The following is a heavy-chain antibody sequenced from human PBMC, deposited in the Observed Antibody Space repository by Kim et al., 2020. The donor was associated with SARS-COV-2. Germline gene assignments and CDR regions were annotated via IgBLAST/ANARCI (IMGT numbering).Heavy chain of an antibody. CDR1: GGSISSYS. J-gene: IGHJ4*02. Sequence: SETLSLTCTVSGGSISSYSWSWIRQPPGKGLEWIGYTYYSGSTNYNPSLKSRVTISVDTSKNQFSLKLSSVTAVDTAVYYCARDCIGYCSSTSCSVHFDYWGQGTLVTVSS. V-gene: IGHV4-59*01. CDR2: TYYSGST. D-gene: IGHD2-2*01. CDR3: ARDCIGYCSSTSCSVHFDY.